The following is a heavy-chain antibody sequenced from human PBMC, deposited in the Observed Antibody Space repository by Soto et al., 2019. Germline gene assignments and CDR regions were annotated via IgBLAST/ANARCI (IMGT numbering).Heavy chain of an antibody. Sequence: SETLSLTCTVSGDSISSFYWTWIRQPPGKGLEWVGYIFSSGSTNYNPSLKSRVTISVDTSENQFSLKLTTVTAADTAVYYCARVGYCSSTPCWPIGYFEYWGQGTLVTVSS. CDR1: GDSISSFY. J-gene: IGHJ4*02. CDR2: IFSSGST. CDR3: ARVGYCSSTPCWPIGYFEY. V-gene: IGHV4-59*01. D-gene: IGHD2-2*01.